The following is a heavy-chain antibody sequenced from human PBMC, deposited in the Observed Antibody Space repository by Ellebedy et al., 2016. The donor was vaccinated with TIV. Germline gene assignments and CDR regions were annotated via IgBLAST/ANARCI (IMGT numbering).Heavy chain of an antibody. CDR2: LSGSRSTI. J-gene: IGHJ1*01. CDR1: GFTFSSYS. CDR3: TTVPGIVGAPKAS. Sequence: GGSLRLSCAASGFTFSSYSMNWFRQAPGKGLEWVSYLSGSRSTIHYADSVKGRFTITRDNSKNTLYLQMNSLKTEDTAVYYCTTVPGIVGAPKASWGQGTLVTVSS. D-gene: IGHD1-26*01. V-gene: IGHV3-48*01.